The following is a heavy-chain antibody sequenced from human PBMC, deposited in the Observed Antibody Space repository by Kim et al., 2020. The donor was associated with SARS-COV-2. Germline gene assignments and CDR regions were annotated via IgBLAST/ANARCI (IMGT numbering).Heavy chain of an antibody. CDR1: GFTFSSYA. CDR2: IYSGGSST. CDR3: AKDQSITGTMYDY. V-gene: IGHV3-23*03. J-gene: IGHJ4*02. Sequence: GGSLRLSCAASGFTFSSYAMSWVRQAPGKGLEWVSVIYSGGSSTYYADSVKGRFTISRDNSKNTLYLQMNSLRAEDTAVYYCAKDQSITGTMYDYWGQGTLVTVSS. D-gene: IGHD1-20*01.